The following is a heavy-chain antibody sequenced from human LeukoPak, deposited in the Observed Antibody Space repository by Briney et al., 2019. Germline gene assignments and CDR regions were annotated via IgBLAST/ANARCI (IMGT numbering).Heavy chain of an antibody. CDR3: ARDEGYYNYMDV. CDR1: RYSFTGYY. V-gene: IGHV1-2*02. Sequence: ASVKVSCKASRYSFTGYYMHWVRLAPGQGLEWMGWINVDSGGTKYAEKFQGRLTMTRDTSISTAYMELSRLRSDDTAVYYCARDEGYYNYMDVWGKGTTVSVSS. CDR2: INVDSGGT. J-gene: IGHJ6*03.